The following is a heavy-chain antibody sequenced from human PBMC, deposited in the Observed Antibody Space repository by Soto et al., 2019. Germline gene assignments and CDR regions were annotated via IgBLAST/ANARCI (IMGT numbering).Heavy chain of an antibody. Sequence: KESGPTLVKPTQTLTLTCTFSGFSLSTSGVGVGWIRQPPGNALEWLALIYWDDDKRYSPSLKSRLNLTKDTSKNQVVLTMTNIDPVDTATYYCGLNFDFDWLYDGPPVWGQGTTVTVSS. J-gene: IGHJ6*02. D-gene: IGHD3-9*01. CDR1: GFSLSTSGVG. V-gene: IGHV2-5*02. CDR3: GLNFDFDWLYDGPPV. CDR2: IYWDDDK.